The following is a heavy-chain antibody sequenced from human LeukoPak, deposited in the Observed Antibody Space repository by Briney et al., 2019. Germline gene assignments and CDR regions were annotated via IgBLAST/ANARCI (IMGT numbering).Heavy chain of an antibody. J-gene: IGHJ4*02. CDR2: IRYDGSKK. CDR3: ARDRELNTADY. Sequence: PGGSLRLACAASGFTFSSYGMRWVRQAPGKGLEWVAVIRYDGSKKYHADSVKGRFTISRDNSKNTLYLQMNSLRAEDTAVYYCARDRELNTADYWGQGTLVTVSS. D-gene: IGHD4-17*01. CDR1: GFTFSSYG. V-gene: IGHV3-33*01.